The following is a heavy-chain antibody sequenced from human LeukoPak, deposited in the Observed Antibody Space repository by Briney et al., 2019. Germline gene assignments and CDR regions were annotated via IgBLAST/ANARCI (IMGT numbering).Heavy chain of an antibody. CDR2: ISGSGGST. Sequence: GESLRLSCAASGFTFSSYAMSWVRQAPGKGLEWVSAISGSGGSTYYADSVKGRFTISRDNSKNTLYLQMNSLRAEDTAVYYCARAPYYYDSSGYRYFDYWGQGTLVTVSS. V-gene: IGHV3-23*01. CDR3: ARAPYYYDSSGYRYFDY. J-gene: IGHJ4*02. CDR1: GFTFSSYA. D-gene: IGHD3-22*01.